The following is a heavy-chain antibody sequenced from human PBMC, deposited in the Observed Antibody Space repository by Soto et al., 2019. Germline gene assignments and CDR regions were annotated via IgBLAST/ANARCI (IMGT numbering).Heavy chain of an antibody. CDR3: ARTGGGYSYGYYYYGMDA. V-gene: IGHV4-39*01. CDR1: GGSISSSSYY. CDR2: IYYSGST. J-gene: IGHJ6*02. D-gene: IGHD5-18*01. Sequence: SETLSLTCTVSGGSISSSSYYWGWIRQPPGKGLEWIGSIYYSGSTYYNPSLKSRVTISVDTSKNQFSLKLSSVTAADTAVYYCARTGGGYSYGYYYYGMDAWGQGTTVTVSS.